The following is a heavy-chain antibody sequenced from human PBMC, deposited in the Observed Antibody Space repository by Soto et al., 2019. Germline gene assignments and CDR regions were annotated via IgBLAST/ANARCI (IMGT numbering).Heavy chain of an antibody. D-gene: IGHD7-27*01. CDR1: GGSISSSNW. V-gene: IGHV4-4*02. CDR3: ARERAVLTALHWGRYFDY. CDR2: IYHSGST. Sequence: PSETLSLTCAVSGGSISSSNWWSWVRQPPGKGLEWIGEIYHSGSTNYNPSLKSRVTISVDKSKNQFSLKLSSVTAADTAVYYCARERAVLTALHWGRYFDYWGQGTLVTVSS. J-gene: IGHJ4*02.